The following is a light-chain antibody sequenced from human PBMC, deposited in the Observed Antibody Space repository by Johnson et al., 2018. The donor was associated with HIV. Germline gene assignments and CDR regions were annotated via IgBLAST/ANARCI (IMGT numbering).Light chain of an antibody. V-gene: IGLV1-51*01. CDR1: SSNIGNNY. Sequence: QSLLTQPPSVSAAPGQKVTISCSGSSSNIGNNYVSWYQQLPGTAPKLLIYDNNKRPSEIPDRFSGSKSGTSATLGITGLQTGDEADYYFGTWDSSLSAYVCGTVTKVTVL. J-gene: IGLJ1*01. CDR2: DNN. CDR3: GTWDSSLSAYV.